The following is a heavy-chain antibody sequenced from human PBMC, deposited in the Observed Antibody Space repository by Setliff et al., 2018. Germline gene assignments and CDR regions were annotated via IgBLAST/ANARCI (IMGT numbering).Heavy chain of an antibody. CDR3: TTVVKNGRAFDI. CDR2: ISDSGGST. D-gene: IGHD4-17*01. CDR1: GFTFSSYA. Sequence: GSLRLSCAASGFTFSSYAMTWVRQAPGKGLEWVSGISDSGGSTYYTDSVKGRFTISRDNSKNTLYLQMNSLRAEDTAVYYCTTVVKNGRAFDIWGQGTMVTVSS. J-gene: IGHJ3*02. V-gene: IGHV3-23*01.